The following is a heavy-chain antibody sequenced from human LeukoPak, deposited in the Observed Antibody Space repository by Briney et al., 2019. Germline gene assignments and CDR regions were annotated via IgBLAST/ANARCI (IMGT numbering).Heavy chain of an antibody. V-gene: IGHV3-11*01. J-gene: IGHJ6*02. CDR2: ISSGGTTI. CDR3: ARDGDYVDYYGMDV. D-gene: IGHD4-17*01. Sequence: GGSLRPSCAASGFTFSDYSMNWIRQAPGKGLEWVCYISSGGTTIYYADSVKGRFTISRDNAKNSLYLQMNSLRAEDTAVYSCARDGDYVDYYGMDVWGQGTTVTVSS. CDR1: GFTFSDYS.